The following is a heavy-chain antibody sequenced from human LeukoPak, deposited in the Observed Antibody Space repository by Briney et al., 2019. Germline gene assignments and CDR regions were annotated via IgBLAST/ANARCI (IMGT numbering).Heavy chain of an antibody. CDR1: GFTFSSYW. V-gene: IGHV3-74*01. J-gene: IGHJ6*03. Sequence: PGGSLRLSCAASGFTFSSYWMHWVRQAPGKGLVWVSRINTDGSSTSYADSVKGRFTISRDNAKNTLYLQMNSLRTEDTAVYYCARDGEVVPAAIEDYYYYYYMDVWGKGTTVTVSS. CDR3: ARDGEVVPAAIEDYYYYYYMDV. D-gene: IGHD2-2*01. CDR2: INTDGSST.